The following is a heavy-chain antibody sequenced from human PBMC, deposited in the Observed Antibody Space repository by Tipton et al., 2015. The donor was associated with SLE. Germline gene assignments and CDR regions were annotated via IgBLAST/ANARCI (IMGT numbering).Heavy chain of an antibody. J-gene: IGHJ3*02. D-gene: IGHD5-12*01. V-gene: IGHV4-39*01. Sequence: TLSLTCTVSGGSTSSSSYYWGWIRQPPGKGLEWLGTIYYSGSTYYNPSLKSRVTISVDTSKNQFSLKLSSVTAADTAVYYCAKDIVATTDAFDIWGQGTMVTVSS. CDR2: IYYSGST. CDR1: GGSTSSSSYY. CDR3: AKDIVATTDAFDI.